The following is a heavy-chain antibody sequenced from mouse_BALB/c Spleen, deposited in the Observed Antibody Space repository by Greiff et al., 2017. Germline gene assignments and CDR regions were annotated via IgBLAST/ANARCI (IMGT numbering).Heavy chain of an antibody. CDR3: ARESSMITYAMDY. J-gene: IGHJ4*01. CDR1: GYSITSDYA. Sequence: EVQLVESGPGLVKPSQSLSLTCTVTGYSITSDYAWNWIRQFPGNKLEWMGYISYSGSTSYNPSLKSRISITRDTSKNQFFLQLNSVTTEDTATYYCARESSMITYAMDYWGQGTSVTVSS. V-gene: IGHV3-2*02. D-gene: IGHD2-4*01. CDR2: ISYSGST.